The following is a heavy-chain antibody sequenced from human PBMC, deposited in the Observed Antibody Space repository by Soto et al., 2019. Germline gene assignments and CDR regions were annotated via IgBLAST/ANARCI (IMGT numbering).Heavy chain of an antibody. CDR2: IYYSGST. CDR1: GGSISSGGYY. CDR3: ARDRDSNFHSFDY. Sequence: SETLSLTCTVSGGSISSGGYYWSWIRQHPGKGLEWIGYIYYSGSTYYNPSLKSRVTISVDTSKNQFSLKLSSVTAADTAVYYCARDRDSNFHSFDYCGQGTLVTVSS. J-gene: IGHJ4*02. V-gene: IGHV4-31*03. D-gene: IGHD4-4*01.